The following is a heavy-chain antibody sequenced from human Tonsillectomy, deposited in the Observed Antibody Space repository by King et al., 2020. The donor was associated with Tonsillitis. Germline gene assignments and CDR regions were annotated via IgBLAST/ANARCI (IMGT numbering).Heavy chain of an antibody. CDR2: ISSDGSNK. V-gene: IGHV3-30-3*01. CDR3: ARACSSGWSHSFDS. J-gene: IGHJ4*02. D-gene: IGHD6-19*01. Sequence: VQLVESGGGVVQPGRSLRLSCAASGFTFISYAIPWVRQAPGKGLEWVAGISSDGSNKYYADSVKGRFTISRDNSKNTLYLQMNSLRSEDTAVYYCARACSSGWSHSFDSWGQGTLVTVSS. CDR1: GFTFISYA.